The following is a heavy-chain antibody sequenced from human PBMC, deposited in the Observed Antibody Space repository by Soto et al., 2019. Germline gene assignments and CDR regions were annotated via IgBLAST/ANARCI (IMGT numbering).Heavy chain of an antibody. CDR2: IYDSGST. CDR1: GGSISSGGYY. CDR3: ARSPEDYYAGSGSYYTYYFDY. Sequence: QVQLQESGPGLVKPSQTLSLTCTVSGGSISSGGYYWSWIRPHTGKGREGIGYIYDSGSTYYNPSRKSRVTLSVDTSKNQFALKLSSVTAADTAVYYCARSPEDYYAGSGSYYTYYFDYWGQGTLVTVSS. V-gene: IGHV4-31*03. J-gene: IGHJ4*02. D-gene: IGHD3-10*01.